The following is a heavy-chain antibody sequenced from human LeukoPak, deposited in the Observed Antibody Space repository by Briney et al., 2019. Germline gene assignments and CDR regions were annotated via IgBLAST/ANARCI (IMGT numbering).Heavy chain of an antibody. CDR1: GFTFSTFS. CDR3: AKDTVVDTVMAMDY. CDR2: ISYSGSYI. V-gene: IGHV3-21*04. J-gene: IGHJ4*02. D-gene: IGHD5-18*01. Sequence: GGSLRLSCAASGFTFSTFSMNWVRQAPGKGLEWVSSISYSGSYIYYADSVKGRFTISRDNSKNSLYLQMNSLRTEDTALYYCAKDTVVDTVMAMDYWGQGTLVTVSS.